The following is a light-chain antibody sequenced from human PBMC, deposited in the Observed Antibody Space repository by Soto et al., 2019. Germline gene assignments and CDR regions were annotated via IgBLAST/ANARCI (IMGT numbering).Light chain of an antibody. J-gene: IGKJ1*01. Sequence: EMVLTQSPDTLSLSPGERATLSCRASQSVSSSYLAWYQQKPGQPPRLLIYGAFSRATGIPDRFSGSVSGTYFTLTISILEPEDFAVYYCQQYDSSPRTFGQGTKVDIK. V-gene: IGKV3-20*01. CDR1: QSVSSSY. CDR2: GAF. CDR3: QQYDSSPRT.